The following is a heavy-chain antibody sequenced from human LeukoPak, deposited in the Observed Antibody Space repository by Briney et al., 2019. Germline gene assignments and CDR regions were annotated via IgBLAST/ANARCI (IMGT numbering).Heavy chain of an antibody. CDR3: ARDSTYYYDSGSSGPHYFDY. D-gene: IGHD3-10*01. V-gene: IGHV3-30*01. CDR1: GFTFSRNA. Sequence: GGALRLSCAASGFTFSRNAMHWVRQAPGKGLEWVAVTSYDGDITYYADSVKGRFTISRDNPKNTLYLQLNSLRAEDTAVYYCARDSTYYYDSGSSGPHYFDYWGQGTLVTVSS. J-gene: IGHJ4*02. CDR2: TSYDGDIT.